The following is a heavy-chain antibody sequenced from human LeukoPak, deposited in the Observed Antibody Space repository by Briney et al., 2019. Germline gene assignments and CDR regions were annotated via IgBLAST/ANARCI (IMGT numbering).Heavy chain of an antibody. V-gene: IGHV3-23*01. J-gene: IGHJ4*02. CDR3: AKGSYYDSSGSFYFDY. Sequence: GGSLRLSCAASGFTFSSYAMSWVRQAPGKGLEWVSGISGSSDNTYYADSVKGRFTISRDNSKNTLYVQVNSLGTEDTAAYYCAKGSYYDSSGSFYFDYWGQGTLVTVSS. D-gene: IGHD3-22*01. CDR1: GFTFSSYA. CDR2: ISGSSDNT.